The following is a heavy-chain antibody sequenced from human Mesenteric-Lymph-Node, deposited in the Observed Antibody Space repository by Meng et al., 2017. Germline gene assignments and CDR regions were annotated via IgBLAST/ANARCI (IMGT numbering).Heavy chain of an antibody. CDR2: IHHSGSA. J-gene: IGHJ4*02. D-gene: IGHD2-21*01. CDR3: ASFDHIPRRNYFDY. V-gene: IGHV4-30-4*01. Sequence: QVPLQGSGPGLVKPSQPLSLTCTVSGGSMSSGNYYWSWIRQPPGKGLEWIGYIHHSGSAYYNPSLKSRVSISVDTSKNQFSLNLNSMTAADTAVYYCASFDHIPRRNYFDYWGQGTLVTVSS. CDR1: GGSMSSGNYY.